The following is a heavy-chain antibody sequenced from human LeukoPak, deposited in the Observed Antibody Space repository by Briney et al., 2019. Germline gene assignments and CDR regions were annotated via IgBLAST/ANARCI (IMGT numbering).Heavy chain of an antibody. Sequence: PSETLSLTCTVSGGSISSYYCSWIRQPAGKGLEWIGRIYTTGSTNYNPSLKSRVTMSVDTSKNKFYLRLSSVTAADTAVYYCARSAKLRVYYYYMDVWGKGTTVTVSS. CDR2: IYTTGST. CDR1: GGSISSYY. CDR3: ARSAKLRVYYYYMDV. V-gene: IGHV4-4*07. D-gene: IGHD1-26*01. J-gene: IGHJ6*03.